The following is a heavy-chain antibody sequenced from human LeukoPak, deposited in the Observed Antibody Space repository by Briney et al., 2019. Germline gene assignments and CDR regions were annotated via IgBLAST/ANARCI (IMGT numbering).Heavy chain of an antibody. Sequence: SVKVSCKASGGTFSSYAISWVRQAPGQGLEWMGGIIPIFGTANYAQKSQGRVTITTDESTSTAYMELSSLRSEDTAVYYCARDGDRYCSGGSCYDWFDPWGQGTLVTVSS. D-gene: IGHD2-15*01. V-gene: IGHV1-69*05. J-gene: IGHJ5*02. CDR2: IIPIFGTA. CDR1: GGTFSSYA. CDR3: ARDGDRYCSGGSCYDWFDP.